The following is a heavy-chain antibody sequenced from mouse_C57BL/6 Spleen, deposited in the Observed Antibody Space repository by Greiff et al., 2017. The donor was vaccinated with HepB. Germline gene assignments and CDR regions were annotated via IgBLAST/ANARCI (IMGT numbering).Heavy chain of an antibody. V-gene: IGHV14-4*01. Sequence: DVQLQESGAELVRPGASVKLSCTASGFNIKDDYMHWVKQRPEQGLEWIGWIDPENGDTEYASKFQGKATITADTSSNTAYLQLSSLTSEDTAVYYCTTDYDYDEGPWFAYWGQGTLVTVSA. CDR1: GFNIKDDY. CDR2: IDPENGDT. CDR3: TTDYDYDEGPWFAY. D-gene: IGHD2-4*01. J-gene: IGHJ3*01.